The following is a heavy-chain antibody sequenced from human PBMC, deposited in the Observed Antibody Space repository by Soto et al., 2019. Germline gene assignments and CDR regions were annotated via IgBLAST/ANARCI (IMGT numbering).Heavy chain of an antibody. Sequence: PGGSLRLSCAASGFTFSSYGMHWVRQAPGKGLEWVAVISYDGSNKYYADSVKGRFTISRDNSKNTLYLQMNSLRAEDTAAYYCAKGEGIAAAAYWGQGTLVTVSS. V-gene: IGHV3-30*18. D-gene: IGHD6-13*01. CDR1: GFTFSSYG. J-gene: IGHJ4*02. CDR2: ISYDGSNK. CDR3: AKGEGIAAAAY.